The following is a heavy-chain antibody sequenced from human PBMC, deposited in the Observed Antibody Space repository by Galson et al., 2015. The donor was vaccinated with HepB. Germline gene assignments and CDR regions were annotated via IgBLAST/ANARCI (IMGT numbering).Heavy chain of an antibody. J-gene: IGHJ4*02. D-gene: IGHD3-22*01. CDR2: IYPGDSDT. V-gene: IGHV5-51*01. CDR3: ARSFVVITTMSNPYFDY. Sequence: QSGAEVKKPGESLKISCKGSGFSFTSYWIAWVRQMPGKGLEWMGIIYPGDSDTRYSPSFQGQVTISADKSISTAYLQGGGLKASDTAMYYCARSFVVITTMSNPYFDYWGQGTLVIVSS. CDR1: GFSFTSYW.